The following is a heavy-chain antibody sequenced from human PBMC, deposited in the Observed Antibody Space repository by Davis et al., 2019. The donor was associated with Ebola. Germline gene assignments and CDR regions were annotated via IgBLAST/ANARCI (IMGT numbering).Heavy chain of an antibody. CDR3: ARARPEPHSSGYYAPFDY. D-gene: IGHD3-22*01. Sequence: AASVKVSCKASGYTFTGYYMHWVRQAPAQGLEWMGRINPNSGGTNYAQKFQGRVTMTRDTSISTAYMELSRLRSDDTAVYYCARARPEPHSSGYYAPFDYWGQGTLVTVSS. CDR2: INPNSGGT. J-gene: IGHJ4*02. CDR1: GYTFTGYY. V-gene: IGHV1-2*06.